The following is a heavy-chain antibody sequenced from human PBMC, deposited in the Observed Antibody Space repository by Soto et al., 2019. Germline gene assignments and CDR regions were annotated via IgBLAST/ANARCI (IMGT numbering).Heavy chain of an antibody. CDR1: GGSISGSSYY. J-gene: IGHJ3*02. V-gene: IGHV4-39*01. D-gene: IGHD3-10*01. CDR2: IYYSGST. Sequence: SETLCLSCTVAGGSISGSSYYWGWIRQPPGKGLEWIGSIYYSGSTYYNPSLKSRVTISVDTSKNQFSLKLSSVTAADTAVYYCAKGGSGSYSNAFDIWGQGTMVTVSS. CDR3: AKGGSGSYSNAFDI.